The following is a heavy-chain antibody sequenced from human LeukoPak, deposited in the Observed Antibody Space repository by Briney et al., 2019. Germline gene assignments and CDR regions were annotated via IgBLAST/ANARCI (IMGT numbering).Heavy chain of an antibody. D-gene: IGHD3-16*01. Sequence: GGSLRLSCAASGFTFSSYAMSWVRQAPGKGLEWVSAISGSGGSTYYADSVKGRFTISRDNAKNSLYLQMNSLRAEDTAVYYCARDRDSLLNGGEYFDYWGQGTLVTVSS. CDR1: GFTFSSYA. V-gene: IGHV3-23*01. CDR2: ISGSGGST. CDR3: ARDRDSLLNGGEYFDY. J-gene: IGHJ4*02.